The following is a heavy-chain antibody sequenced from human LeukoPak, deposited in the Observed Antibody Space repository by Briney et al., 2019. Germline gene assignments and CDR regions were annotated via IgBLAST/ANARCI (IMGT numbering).Heavy chain of an antibody. CDR1: GGTFSSYA. Sequence: ASVKVSCKASGGTFSSYAISWVRQAPGQGLEWMGWISAYNGNTNYAQKLQGRVTMTTDTSTSTAYMELRSLRSDDTAVYYCAGSEESGGAFDYWGQGTLVTVSS. V-gene: IGHV1-18*01. J-gene: IGHJ4*02. D-gene: IGHD2-15*01. CDR2: ISAYNGNT. CDR3: AGSEESGGAFDY.